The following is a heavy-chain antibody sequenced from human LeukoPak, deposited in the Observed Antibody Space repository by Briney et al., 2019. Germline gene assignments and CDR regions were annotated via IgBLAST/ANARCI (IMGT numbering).Heavy chain of an antibody. V-gene: IGHV4-59*12. D-gene: IGHD5-18*01. CDR2: IYYSGST. Sequence: PSETLSLTCTVSGGSISSYYWSWIRQPPGKGLEWIGYIYYSGSTNYNPSLKSRVTISVDTSKNQFSLKLSSVTAADTAVYYCARDFADTHTVTADVYYMDVWGKGTTVTVSS. CDR3: ARDFADTHTVTADVYYMDV. J-gene: IGHJ6*03. CDR1: GGSISSYY.